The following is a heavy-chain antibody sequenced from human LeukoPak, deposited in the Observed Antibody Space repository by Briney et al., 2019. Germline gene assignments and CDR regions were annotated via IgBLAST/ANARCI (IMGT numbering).Heavy chain of an antibody. CDR2: IGSSGIFT. D-gene: IGHD3-10*01. J-gene: IGHJ4*02. Sequence: GGSLRLSCAASGFTFSDYDMSWIRQAPGKGLEWISSIGSSGIFTEYADSVKGRFTISRDNSKNTLYLQMSSLRAEDTAVYYCAKRGESDGLYYFDYWGQGTLVTVSS. CDR1: GFTFSDYD. CDR3: AKRGESDGLYYFDY. V-gene: IGHV3-11*06.